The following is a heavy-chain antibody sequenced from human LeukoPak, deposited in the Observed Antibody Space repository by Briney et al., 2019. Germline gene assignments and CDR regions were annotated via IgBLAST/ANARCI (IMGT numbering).Heavy chain of an antibody. CDR3: ARDRGYDSSGYSPTGPLFDY. J-gene: IGHJ4*02. V-gene: IGHV1-69*04. CDR1: GGTFSSYA. D-gene: IGHD3-22*01. CDR2: IIPILGIA. Sequence: SVKVSCKSSGGTFSSYAISCVRQAPGQGLEWMGRIIPILGIANYAQKFQGRVTITADKSTSTAYMELSSLRSEDTAVYYCARDRGYDSSGYSPTGPLFDYWGQGTLVTVSS.